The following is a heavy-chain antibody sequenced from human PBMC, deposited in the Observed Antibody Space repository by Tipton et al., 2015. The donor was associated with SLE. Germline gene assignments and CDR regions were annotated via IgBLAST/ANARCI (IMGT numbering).Heavy chain of an antibody. J-gene: IGHJ6*02. D-gene: IGHD2-21*02. V-gene: IGHV4-59*01. CDR2: INYSGNT. CDR1: GGSIRSFS. Sequence: TLSLTCPVSGGSIRSFSWSWIRQPPGKGLEWIGYINYSGNTNYNPSLKSRATISVDTSKNQLSLKLSSVTAADTAVYYCARRRGSANWYSRYGMDVWGQGTTVTVSS. CDR3: ARRRGSANWYSRYGMDV.